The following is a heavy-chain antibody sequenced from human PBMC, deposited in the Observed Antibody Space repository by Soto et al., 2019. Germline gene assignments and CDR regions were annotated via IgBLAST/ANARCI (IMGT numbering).Heavy chain of an antibody. Sequence: GGFLRLSCAASGFTVSSNYMSWVRQAPGKGLEWVSVIYSGGSTYYADSVKGRFTISRDNSKNTLYLQMNSLRAEDTAVYYCARGYYDSSGYFDYWGQGTLVTVSS. CDR2: IYSGGST. CDR3: ARGYYDSSGYFDY. V-gene: IGHV3-66*01. D-gene: IGHD3-22*01. CDR1: GFTVSSNY. J-gene: IGHJ4*02.